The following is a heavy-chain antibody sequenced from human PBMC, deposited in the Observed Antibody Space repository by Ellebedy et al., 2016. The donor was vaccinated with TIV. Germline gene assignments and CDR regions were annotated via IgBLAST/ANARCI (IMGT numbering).Heavy chain of an antibody. J-gene: IGHJ4*02. V-gene: IGHV3-23*01. CDR2: LTADGRST. CDR1: GFSLSNSF. CDR3: RPGHYSDA. Sequence: ETLSLTXAASGFSLSNSFMSWIRQAPGKGLEWVSTLTADGRSTYFADSVKGRFTISRDNSKNTVYLQMNSLRSEDTAVYYCRPGHYSDAWGQGTLVTVSS.